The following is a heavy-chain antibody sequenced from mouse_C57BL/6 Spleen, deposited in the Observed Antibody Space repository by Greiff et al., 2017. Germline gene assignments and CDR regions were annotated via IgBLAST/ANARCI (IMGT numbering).Heavy chain of an antibody. CDR3: ARGGHYYGSSYEYYAMDY. CDR1: GYTFTDYN. Sequence: VQLQQSGPELVKPGASVKIPCKASGYTFTDYNMDWVKQSHGKSLEWIGDINPNNGGTIYNQKFKGKATLTVAKSSSTAYMELRSLTSEDTAVYYCARGGHYYGSSYEYYAMDYWGQGTSVTVSS. V-gene: IGHV1-18*01. J-gene: IGHJ4*01. D-gene: IGHD1-1*01. CDR2: INPNNGGT.